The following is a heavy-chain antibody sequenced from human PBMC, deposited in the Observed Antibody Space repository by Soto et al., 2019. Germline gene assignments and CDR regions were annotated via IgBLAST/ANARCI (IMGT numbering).Heavy chain of an antibody. V-gene: IGHV4-4*02. J-gene: IGHJ6*02. CDR3: ARVSGSYYYGMDV. CDR1: GGSISSSYW. Sequence: QVQLQESGPGLVKPSGTLSLTCAVSGGSISSSYWWSWVRQPPGKGLEWIGEIYHSGSTNYNTSLKSRVTLSVDQSKYQFALRVSSVTAADTAVYYWARVSGSYYYGMDVWGQGPTVTVSS. CDR2: IYHSGST.